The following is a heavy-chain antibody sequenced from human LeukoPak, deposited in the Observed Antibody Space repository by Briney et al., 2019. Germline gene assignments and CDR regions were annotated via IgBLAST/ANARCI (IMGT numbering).Heavy chain of an antibody. Sequence: SETLSLTCAVYSGSFSGYYWSWIRQPPGKGLEWIGEINHSGSTNYNPSLKSRVTISVDTSKNQFSLKLSSVTAADTAVYYCAGVRFLEWFDSFDIWGQGTMVTVSS. D-gene: IGHD3-3*01. CDR3: AGVRFLEWFDSFDI. V-gene: IGHV4-34*01. CDR1: SGSFSGYY. J-gene: IGHJ3*02. CDR2: INHSGST.